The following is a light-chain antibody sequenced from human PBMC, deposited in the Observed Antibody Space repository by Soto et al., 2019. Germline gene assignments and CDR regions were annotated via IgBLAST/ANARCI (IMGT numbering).Light chain of an antibody. J-gene: IGLJ1*01. CDR2: DSD. CDR3: QSYDSSLSVFYA. CDR1: SSNIANNY. Sequence: QSVLTQPPSVSAAPGQKVTISCSGSSSNIANNYLSWYQHLPGATPKLLIYDSDKRPSEIPDRFSGSKSGASATLDITGLKTGDEADYYCQSYDSSLSVFYAVGTGTKGTVL. V-gene: IGLV1-51*01.